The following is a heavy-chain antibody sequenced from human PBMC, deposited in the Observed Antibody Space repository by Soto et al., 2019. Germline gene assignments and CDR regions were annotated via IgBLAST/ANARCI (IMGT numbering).Heavy chain of an antibody. Sequence: VQLVESGGGFVQHGGSLRLSCVASGFTFSTYWRYWVRPAPGAGLVWVSRINNDGSVSSYADSAKGRLTISRDNVKNTLYLQVDMLSAVDTAVYYCARGDCVGVTCYSLAGSVYYAMDVWGKGTTVTVFS. D-gene: IGHD2-15*01. CDR2: INNDGSVS. V-gene: IGHV3-74*01. CDR1: GFTFSTYW. CDR3: ARGDCVGVTCYSLAGSVYYAMDV. J-gene: IGHJ6*04.